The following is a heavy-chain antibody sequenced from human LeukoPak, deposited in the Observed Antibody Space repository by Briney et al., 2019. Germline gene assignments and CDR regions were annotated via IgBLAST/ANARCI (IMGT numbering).Heavy chain of an antibody. CDR1: GYTFTGYY. J-gene: IGHJ4*02. Sequence: ASVKVSCKASGYTFTGYYMHWVRQAPGQGLEWMGWINPNSGGTNYAQKFQGRVTMTRDTSISTAYMELSRLRSDDTAVYYCASAAVARIIVFGYCGQGTLVTVSS. CDR3: ASAAVARIIVFGY. V-gene: IGHV1-2*02. CDR2: INPNSGGT. D-gene: IGHD6-19*01.